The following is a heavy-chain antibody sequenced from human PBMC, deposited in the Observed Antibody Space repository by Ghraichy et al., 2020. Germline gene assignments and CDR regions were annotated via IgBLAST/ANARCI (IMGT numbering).Heavy chain of an antibody. CDR1: GGSFSGYY. CDR3: ARGEGAVAVYYFDY. CDR2: INHSGST. V-gene: IGHV4-34*01. J-gene: IGHJ4*02. D-gene: IGHD6-13*01. Sequence: SETLSLTCAVYGGSFSGYYWSWIRQPPGKGLEWIGEINHSGSTNYNPSLKSRVTISVDTSKNQFSLKLSSVTAADTAVYYCARGEGAVAVYYFDYWGQGTLVTVSS.